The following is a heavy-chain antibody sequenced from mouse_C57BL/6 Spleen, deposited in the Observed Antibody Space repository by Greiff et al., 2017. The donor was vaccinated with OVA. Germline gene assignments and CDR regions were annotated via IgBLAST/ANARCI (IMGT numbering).Heavy chain of an antibody. Sequence: QVQLQQSGAELVRPGASVKLSCKASGYTFTDYYINWVKQRPGQGLEWIARIYPGSDNTYYNEKFKGKATLTAEKSSSTAYMQLSSLTSEDSAVYFCARGSSYEYFDVWGTGTTVTVSS. D-gene: IGHD1-1*01. CDR3: ARGSSYEYFDV. V-gene: IGHV1-76*01. CDR1: GYTFTDYY. CDR2: IYPGSDNT. J-gene: IGHJ1*03.